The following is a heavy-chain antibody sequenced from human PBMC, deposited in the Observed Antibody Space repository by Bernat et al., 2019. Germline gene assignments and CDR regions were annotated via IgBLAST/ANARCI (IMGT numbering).Heavy chain of an antibody. CDR1: GFTVNSNY. V-gene: IGHV3-53*02. D-gene: IGHD4-23*01. J-gene: IGHJ4*02. CDR3: ARLFTVGPWRFDS. Sequence: EVQLVETGGDLIQPGGSLRLSCAASGFTVNSNYMTWVRQTPGKGLEWVSIIYTGGTTYYADTVKGRFTISRDNSKNTLYLQMNSLRAEDTAVYYSARLFTVGPWRFDSWGEGTLVTVSS. CDR2: IYTGGTT.